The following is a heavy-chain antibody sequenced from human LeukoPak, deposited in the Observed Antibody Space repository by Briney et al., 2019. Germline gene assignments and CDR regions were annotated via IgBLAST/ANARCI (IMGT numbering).Heavy chain of an antibody. CDR1: GFTFSNYA. V-gene: IGHV3-23*01. CDR3: AKDRVTTVTTFFSQFDF. Sequence: GGSLRLSCAASGFTFSNYAMHWVRQVPGKGLEWVSGITGSGDKTYYTDSLKGRFTISRDDSKNALFLQISSLRADDTAVYYCAKDRVTTVTTFFSQFDFWGQGTLVTVSS. D-gene: IGHD4-11*01. CDR2: ITGSGDKT. J-gene: IGHJ4*02.